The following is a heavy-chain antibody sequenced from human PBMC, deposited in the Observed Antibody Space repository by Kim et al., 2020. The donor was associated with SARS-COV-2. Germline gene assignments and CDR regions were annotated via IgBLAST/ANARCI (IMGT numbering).Heavy chain of an antibody. CDR3: ARGPSEGCSGGSCYLPPSDSAPFYYYYYGMAV. Sequence: SETLSLTCAVYGGSFSGYYWSWIRQPPGKGLEWIGEINHSGSTNYNPSLKSRVTISVDTSKNQFSLKLSSVTAADTAVYYCARGPSEGCSGGSCYLPPSDSAPFYYYYYGMAVWGQGTTVTVSS. V-gene: IGHV4-34*01. CDR1: GGSFSGYY. D-gene: IGHD2-15*01. J-gene: IGHJ6*02. CDR2: INHSGST.